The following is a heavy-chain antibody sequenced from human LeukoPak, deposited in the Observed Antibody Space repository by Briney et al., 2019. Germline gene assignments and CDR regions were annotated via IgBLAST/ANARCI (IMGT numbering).Heavy chain of an antibody. V-gene: IGHV3-21*01. CDR3: ARDRSVVPAAIWGYADY. Sequence: GGSLRLSCVASGFTFSNYNMNWVRQAPGKGLEWVSSISSSSSYMYYADSLKGRFTISRDNAKNSLYLQMNSLRAEDTAVYYCARDRSVVPAAIWGYADYWGQGTLVTVSS. J-gene: IGHJ4*02. CDR1: GFTFSNYN. CDR2: ISSSSSYM. D-gene: IGHD2-2*01.